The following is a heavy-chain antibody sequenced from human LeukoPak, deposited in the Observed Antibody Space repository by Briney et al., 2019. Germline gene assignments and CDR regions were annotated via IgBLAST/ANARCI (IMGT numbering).Heavy chain of an antibody. V-gene: IGHV3-23*01. Sequence: GGSLRLSCAASGFTFSSYAMSWVRQAPGRGLEWVSAISGSGGSTYYADSVKGRFTISRDNSKNTLYLQMNSLRAEDTAVYYCARMSVTVTLYYWGQGTLVTVSS. CDR1: GFTFSSYA. CDR3: ARMSVTVTLYY. D-gene: IGHD5-18*01. CDR2: ISGSGGST. J-gene: IGHJ4*02.